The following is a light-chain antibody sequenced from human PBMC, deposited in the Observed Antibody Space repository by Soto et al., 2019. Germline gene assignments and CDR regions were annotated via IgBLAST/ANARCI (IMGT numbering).Light chain of an antibody. CDR1: QTMNSNY. J-gene: IGKJ2*01. Sequence: EVVLTQSPGTLSLSPGERATLSCRASQTMNSNYLAWYQHKPGQAPRLLIFGASRRATGIPDRFIGSGSGTDFTLTINRLEPEDIAVYYCQQSGGSLYTFGQGTKVEIK. CDR2: GAS. CDR3: QQSGGSLYT. V-gene: IGKV3-20*01.